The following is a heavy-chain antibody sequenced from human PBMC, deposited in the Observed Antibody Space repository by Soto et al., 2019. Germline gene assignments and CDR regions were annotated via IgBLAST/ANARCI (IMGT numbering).Heavy chain of an antibody. CDR1: GFTFSSYS. J-gene: IGHJ6*02. CDR2: ISSSGSNR. Sequence: PGGALRLSCAASGFTFSSYSMNWVRQAPGKGLEGGSYISSSGSNRYYADSAKGRFTISRDNPKNTLYLQMNSLRAEDTAVYYCAKVWGSSVMTMASGMDAWGQGTTVTVSS. D-gene: IGHD3-10*01. CDR3: AKVWGSSVMTMASGMDA. V-gene: IGHV3-48*01.